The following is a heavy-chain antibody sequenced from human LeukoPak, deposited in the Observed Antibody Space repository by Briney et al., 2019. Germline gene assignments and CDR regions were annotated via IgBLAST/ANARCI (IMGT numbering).Heavy chain of an antibody. V-gene: IGHV3-11*01. CDR3: ARGSSAWPRDAFDI. J-gene: IGHJ3*02. Sequence: PGGSLRLSCAASGFTFSDYYMNWIRQAPGKGLEWVLYISSSGTTIYYADSVKGRFTISRDNAKNSLYLQMNSLRAEDTAVYYCARGSSAWPRDAFDIWGQGTMVTVSS. D-gene: IGHD6-19*01. CDR2: ISSSGTTI. CDR1: GFTFSDYY.